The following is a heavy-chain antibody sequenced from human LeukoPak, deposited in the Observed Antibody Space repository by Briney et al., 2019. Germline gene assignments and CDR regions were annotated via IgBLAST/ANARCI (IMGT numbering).Heavy chain of an antibody. V-gene: IGHV4-59*01. CDR3: ARRVGPYYYYYMDV. CDR1: GGSISSYY. D-gene: IGHD1-26*01. CDR2: IYYSGST. J-gene: IGHJ6*03. Sequence: PSETLSLTCTVSGGSISSYYWSWIRQPPGKGLGWIGYIYYSGSTNYNPSLKSRVTISVDTSKNQFPLKLSSVTAADTAVYYCARRVGPYYYYYMDVWGKGTTVTVSS.